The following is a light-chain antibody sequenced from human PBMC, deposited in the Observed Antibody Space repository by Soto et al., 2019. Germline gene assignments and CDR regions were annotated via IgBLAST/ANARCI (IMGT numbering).Light chain of an antibody. J-gene: IGLJ3*02. Sequence: QSVLTQPASVSGSPGQSFTIPCTGSSSDVGAYHSVSWYQHHPGKAPKLIIFDVSNRPSGVSNRFSGSKSGNTASLTISGLQAEDEADYYCSSFTDTGTVMFGGGTTLTVL. V-gene: IGLV2-14*03. CDR1: SSDVGAYHS. CDR3: SSFTDTGTVM. CDR2: DVS.